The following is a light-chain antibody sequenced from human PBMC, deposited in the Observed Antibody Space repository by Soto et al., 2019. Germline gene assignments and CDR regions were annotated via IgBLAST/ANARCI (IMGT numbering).Light chain of an antibody. V-gene: IGKV1-39*01. CDR3: QQYQTYSRT. CDR1: QSISSS. CDR2: DTS. Sequence: DIQMTQSPSSLSASVGDRVTITCRASQSISSSLNWYQQKAGKAPKLLIYDTSSLQSGVPPRFIGRGSGTDFTLTITSLQPEDFATYYCQQYQTYSRTFGPGTKVDIK. J-gene: IGKJ3*01.